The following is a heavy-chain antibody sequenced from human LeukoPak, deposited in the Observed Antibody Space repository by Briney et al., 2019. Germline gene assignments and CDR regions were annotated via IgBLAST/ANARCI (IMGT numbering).Heavy chain of an antibody. CDR2: INHSGST. V-gene: IGHV4-34*01. CDR3: ARGARTPSGYGSRTAGRANWFDP. D-gene: IGHD5-12*01. CDR1: GGSFSGYY. Sequence: SETLSLTCAVYGGSFSGYYWSWIRQPPGKGLEWIGEINHSGSTKYNPSLKSRVTISVDTSKNQFSLKLSSVTAADMAVYYCARGARTPSGYGSRTAGRANWFDPWGQGTLVTVSS. J-gene: IGHJ5*02.